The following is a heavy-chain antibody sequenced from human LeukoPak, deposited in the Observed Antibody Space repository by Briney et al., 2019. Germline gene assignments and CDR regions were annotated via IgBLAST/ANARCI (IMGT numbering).Heavy chain of an antibody. CDR2: ISAYNGNI. CDR1: GYTFTSYG. CDR3: ARDPGDVLRYFDWSYGMDV. D-gene: IGHD3-9*01. Sequence: AASVKVSCKASGYTFTSYGISWVRQAPGQGLEWMGWISAYNGNINYAQKLQGRVTMTTDTSTSTAYMELRSLRSDDTAVYYCARDPGDVLRYFDWSYGMDVWGQGTTVTVSS. J-gene: IGHJ6*02. V-gene: IGHV1-18*01.